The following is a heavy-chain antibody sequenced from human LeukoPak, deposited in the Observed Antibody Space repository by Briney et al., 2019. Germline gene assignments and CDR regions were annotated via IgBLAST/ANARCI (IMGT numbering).Heavy chain of an antibody. J-gene: IGHJ5*02. Sequence: GGSLRLSCAASGFTFSSYAMSWVRQAPGKGLEWVSAISGSGGSTYYADSVKGRFTISRDNSKNTLYLQMNSLRAEDTAVYYCVGAIRGNWFDPWGQGTLVTVSS. CDR1: GFTFSSYA. V-gene: IGHV3-23*01. CDR3: VGAIRGNWFDP. CDR2: ISGSGGST. D-gene: IGHD2-2*02.